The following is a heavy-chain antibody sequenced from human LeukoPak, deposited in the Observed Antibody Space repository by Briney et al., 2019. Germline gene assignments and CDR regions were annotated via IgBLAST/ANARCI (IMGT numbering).Heavy chain of an antibody. D-gene: IGHD6-19*01. Sequence: SETLSLTCTVSGGSISNNFWVWIRQPPGKGLEWIGYVHSSGSTKHSPSLNNRVTISVDTSKNQFSLKMNSVTAADTAVYYCARASDSSGRYSGGHIWGQGTMVTVSS. V-gene: IGHV4-59*01. CDR3: ARASDSSGRYSGGHI. CDR2: VHSSGST. CDR1: GGSISNNF. J-gene: IGHJ3*02.